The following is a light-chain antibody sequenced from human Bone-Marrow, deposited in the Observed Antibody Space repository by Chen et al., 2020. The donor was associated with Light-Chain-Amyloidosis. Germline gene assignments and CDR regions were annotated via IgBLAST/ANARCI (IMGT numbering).Light chain of an antibody. CDR2: EVT. CDR1: SSDVGGDNH. J-gene: IGLJ1*01. CDR3: SSYDITETLI. Sequence: QSALTQPASVSGSPGQSITISCTGTSSDVGGDNHVSWYQQHPDKAPKLMIYEVTNRPSWVPDRFSGCRSDNTASLTISGLRTEDGDDDFCSSYDITETLIVGSGTRGTVL. V-gene: IGLV2-14*01.